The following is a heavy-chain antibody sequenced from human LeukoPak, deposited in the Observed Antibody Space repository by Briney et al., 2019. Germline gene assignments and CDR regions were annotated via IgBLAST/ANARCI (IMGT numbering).Heavy chain of an antibody. V-gene: IGHV3-23*01. CDR3: AKQGGGYYDILTGPRDY. CDR1: GFTFSSYA. Sequence: GGSLRLSCAASGFTFSSYAMSWVRQATGKGLEWVSAISGSGGSTYYADSVKSRFTISRDNSKNTLYLQMNSLRAEDTAVYYCAKQGGGYYDILTGPRDYWGQGTLVTVSS. J-gene: IGHJ4*02. D-gene: IGHD3-9*01. CDR2: ISGSGGST.